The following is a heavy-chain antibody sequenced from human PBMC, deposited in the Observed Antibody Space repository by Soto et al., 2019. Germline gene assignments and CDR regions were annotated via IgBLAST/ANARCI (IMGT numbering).Heavy chain of an antibody. CDR1: GDSFSSYA. CDR2: IIPILTTA. CDR3: VRKAGGGNYYILDF. Sequence: QVQVVQSGAEVKKPGSSVKVSCKVSGDSFSSYAISWVRQAPGQGLEWMGGIIPILTTANYAQKFQARVTITADESTGTACMEVSSLTSEDTAVYYCVRKAGGGNYYILDFWGQGTLVTVSS. V-gene: IGHV1-69*01. D-gene: IGHD2-15*01. J-gene: IGHJ4*02.